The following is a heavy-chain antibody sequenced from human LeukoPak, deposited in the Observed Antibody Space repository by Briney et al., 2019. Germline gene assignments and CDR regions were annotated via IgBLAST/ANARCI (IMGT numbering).Heavy chain of an antibody. J-gene: IGHJ4*02. CDR3: ARELCGGDCYSSGYYFDY. CDR1: GFTFSSYS. Sequence: GGSLRLSCAASGFTFSSYSMNWVRQAPGKGLEWVSYISSSRSTIYYADSVKGRFTISRDNAKNSLYLQMNSLRAEDTAVYYCARELCGGDCYSSGYYFDYWGQGTLVTVSS. D-gene: IGHD2-21*02. CDR2: ISSSRSTI. V-gene: IGHV3-48*04.